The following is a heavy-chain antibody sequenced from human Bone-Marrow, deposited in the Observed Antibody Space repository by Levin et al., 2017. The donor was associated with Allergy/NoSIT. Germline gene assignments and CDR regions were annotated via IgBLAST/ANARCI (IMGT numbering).Heavy chain of an antibody. CDR1: GGSFSGYY. Sequence: TSETLSLTCAVYGGSFSGYYWSWIRQPPGKGLEWIGEINHSGSTNYNPSLKSRVTISVDTSKNQFSLKLSSVTAADTAVYYCARVSYDFWSGYYGNWFDPWGQGTLVTVSS. CDR3: ARVSYDFWSGYYGNWFDP. J-gene: IGHJ5*02. CDR2: INHSGST. D-gene: IGHD3-3*01. V-gene: IGHV4-34*01.